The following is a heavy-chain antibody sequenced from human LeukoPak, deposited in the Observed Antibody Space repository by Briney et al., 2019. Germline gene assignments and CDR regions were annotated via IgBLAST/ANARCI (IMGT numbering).Heavy chain of an antibody. V-gene: IGHV1-2*02. CDR2: INPNSGGT. CDR3: ARQTRDGSGSYLL. J-gene: IGHJ4*02. CDR1: RYTFTCYI. D-gene: IGHD3-10*01. Sequence: GASVKVSCKASRYTFTCYIRHCVRQAPGQGLEWMGWINPNSGGTNYAQKFQGRVTMTRDTSISTAYMELIRLRSDDTAVYYCARQTRDGSGSYLLWGQGTLVTVSS.